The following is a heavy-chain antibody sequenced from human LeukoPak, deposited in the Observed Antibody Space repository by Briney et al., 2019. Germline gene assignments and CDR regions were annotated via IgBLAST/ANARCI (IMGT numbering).Heavy chain of an antibody. CDR2: IYYSGSA. J-gene: IGHJ4*02. CDR1: GGSISSSSYY. V-gene: IGHV4-39*01. Sequence: SETLSLTCTVSGGSISSSSYYWGWIRQPPGKGLEWIGSIYYSGSAYYNPSLKSRVTISVDTSKNQFSLKLSPVTAADTAVYYCASGISYYYDSSGYYPFDYWGQGTLVTDSS. D-gene: IGHD3-22*01. CDR3: ASGISYYYDSSGYYPFDY.